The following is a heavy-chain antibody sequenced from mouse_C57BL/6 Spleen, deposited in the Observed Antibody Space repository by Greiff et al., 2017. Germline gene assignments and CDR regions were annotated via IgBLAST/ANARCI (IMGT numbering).Heavy chain of an antibody. J-gene: IGHJ4*01. D-gene: IGHD1-2*01. CDR2: IHPNSGST. Sequence: QVQLQQPGAELVKPGASVKLSCKASGYTFTSYWMHWVKQRPGQGLEWIGMIHPNSGSTNYNEKFKSKATLTVDKSSSTAYMQLSSLTSEDSAVYYCARRDYYGPYYAMDYWGQGTSVTVSS. CDR1: GYTFTSYW. V-gene: IGHV1-64*01. CDR3: ARRDYYGPYYAMDY.